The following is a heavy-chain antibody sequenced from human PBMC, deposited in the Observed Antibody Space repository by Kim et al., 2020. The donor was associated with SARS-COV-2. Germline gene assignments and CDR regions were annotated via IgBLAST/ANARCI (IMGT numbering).Heavy chain of an antibody. CDR3: ARTSSGYLKGDYFDY. D-gene: IGHD3-22*01. V-gene: IGHV4-31*03. CDR2: IYYSGST. CDR1: GGSISSGGYY. J-gene: IGHJ4*02. Sequence: SETLSLTCTVSGGSISSGGYYWSWIRQHPGKGLEWIGYIYYSGSTYYNPSLKSRVTISVDTSKNQFSLKLNSVTAADTAVYYCARTSSGYLKGDYFDYWGQGTLVSVSS.